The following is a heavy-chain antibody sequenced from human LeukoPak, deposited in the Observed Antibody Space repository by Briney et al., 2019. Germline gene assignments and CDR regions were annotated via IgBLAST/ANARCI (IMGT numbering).Heavy chain of an antibody. J-gene: IGHJ6*03. Sequence: PSQTLSLTCTVSGASISSGDYYWSWIRQPPGKGLEWIGYIYYNGSTYYNPSLKSRVTMSVDTSKNRFSLRLSSVTAADTAVYFCARSGLVYYYYYYMDVWGEGTTVTVSS. V-gene: IGHV4-30-4*08. D-gene: IGHD2-15*01. CDR1: GASISSGDYY. CDR2: IYYNGST. CDR3: ARSGLVYYYYYYMDV.